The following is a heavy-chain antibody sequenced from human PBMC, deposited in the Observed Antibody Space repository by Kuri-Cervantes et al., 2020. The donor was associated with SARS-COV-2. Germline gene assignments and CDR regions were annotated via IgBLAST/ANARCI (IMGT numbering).Heavy chain of an antibody. V-gene: IGHV4-59*08. CDR3: ARQDTYYYDSSGPFDY. D-gene: IGHD3-22*01. J-gene: IGHJ4*02. Sequence: SETLSLTCTVSGGSISSYYWSWIRQPPGKGLEWVGSIYYTGTTNYNPSLKSRVTISVDTSKNQFSLKLSSVTAADTAVYYCARQDTYYYDSSGPFDYWGQGTLVTVSS. CDR1: GGSISSYY. CDR2: IYYTGTT.